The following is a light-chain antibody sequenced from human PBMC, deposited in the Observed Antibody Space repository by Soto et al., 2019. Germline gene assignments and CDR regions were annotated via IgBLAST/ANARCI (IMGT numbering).Light chain of an antibody. V-gene: IGKV3-15*01. CDR1: QSVSSN. CDR2: GAS. J-gene: IGKJ2*01. CDR3: QQYNSWTPYT. Sequence: EVVMTQSPATVSVSPGERATLSCRASQSVSSNLAWYQQKPGQAPRLLIYGASTRGTGTPARFSGSGSGTAFTLTISSLQSEDFAVYYCQQYNSWTPYTFGQGTKLEIK.